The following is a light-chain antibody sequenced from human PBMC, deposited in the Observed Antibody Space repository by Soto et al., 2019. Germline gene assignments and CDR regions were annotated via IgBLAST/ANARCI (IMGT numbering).Light chain of an antibody. V-gene: IGKV3-15*01. CDR1: QSISSK. CDR3: QHYSDWRWT. J-gene: IGKJ1*01. Sequence: EIVMTQSPATLSVSPGEGATLSCRASQSISSKLAWYQQKPGQAPRLLIYAASTRATGVPARFSGSGSGTEFTLTISSLQSEDLAVYYCQHYSDWRWTFGQGTKVEIK. CDR2: AAS.